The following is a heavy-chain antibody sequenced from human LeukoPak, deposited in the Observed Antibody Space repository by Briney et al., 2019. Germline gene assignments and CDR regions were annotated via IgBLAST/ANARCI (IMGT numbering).Heavy chain of an antibody. Sequence: PSETLSLTCTVSGGSISGYYWHWIRQPPGKGLEWIGYISYSGSTNYNPSLKSRVTISVDTSKNQFSLRLSSVTAADTAVYYCARVGVYDSSRRQFDYWGQGTLVTVSS. D-gene: IGHD3-22*01. CDR1: GGSISGYY. J-gene: IGHJ4*02. V-gene: IGHV4-59*12. CDR2: ISYSGST. CDR3: ARVGVYDSSRRQFDY.